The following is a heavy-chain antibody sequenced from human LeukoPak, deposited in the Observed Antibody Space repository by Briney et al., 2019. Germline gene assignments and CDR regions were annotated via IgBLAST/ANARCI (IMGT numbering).Heavy chain of an antibody. CDR3: AREVSGSPEF. CDR1: GYTFTRYY. D-gene: IGHD1-26*01. J-gene: IGHJ4*02. V-gene: IGHV1-46*01. CDR2: VNPDSGGT. Sequence: ASVKVSCKASGYTFTRYYMHWVRQAPGEGLEWMGVVNPDSGGTSYAQKFQGRVTMTRDTSTSTVYMELSSLRSEDTAIYYCAREVSGSPEFWGQGTLFTVSS.